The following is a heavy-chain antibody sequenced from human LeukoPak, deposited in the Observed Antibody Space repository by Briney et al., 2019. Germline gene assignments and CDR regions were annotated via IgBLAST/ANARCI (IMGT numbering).Heavy chain of an antibody. Sequence: ASVKVSCKVSGYTLTELFMHWVRQAPGKGLEWMGGFDPEDGETIYAQKFQGRVTMTEDTSTDTAYMELSSLRSEDTAVYYCATWGRLRLRELSFDYWGQGTLVTVSS. CDR3: ATWGRLRLRELSFDY. D-gene: IGHD3-16*02. J-gene: IGHJ4*02. V-gene: IGHV1-24*01. CDR2: FDPEDGET. CDR1: GYTLTELF.